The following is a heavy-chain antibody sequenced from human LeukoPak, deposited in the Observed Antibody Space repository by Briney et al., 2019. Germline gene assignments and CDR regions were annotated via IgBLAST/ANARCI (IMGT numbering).Heavy chain of an antibody. CDR1: GFTFSSYW. CDR3: ARDLGVWVPDTEPYFDY. J-gene: IGHJ4*02. V-gene: IGHV3-7*01. Sequence: GGSLRLSCAASGFTFSSYWMSWVRQAPGKGLEWVANIKQDGSEKYYVDSVKGRFAISRDNAKNSLYLQMNSLRAEDTAVYYCARDLGVWVPDTEPYFDYWGQGTLVTVSP. D-gene: IGHD1-26*01. CDR2: IKQDGSEK.